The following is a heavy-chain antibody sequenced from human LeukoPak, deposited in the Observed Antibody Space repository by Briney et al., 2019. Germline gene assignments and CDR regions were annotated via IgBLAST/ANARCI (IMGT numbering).Heavy chain of an antibody. J-gene: IGHJ5*02. CDR3: ARAGGDGSRRNWFDP. D-gene: IGHD2-21*02. V-gene: IGHV3-48*03. CDR1: GFTFSSYE. Sequence: GGSLRLSCAVSGFTFSSYEINWVRQAPGKGLEWVSYISTSGGTIYYANSVKGRFTISRDNAKNSLYLQMNSLRAEDTAVYYCARAGGDGSRRNWFDPWGQGTLVIVSS. CDR2: ISTSGGTI.